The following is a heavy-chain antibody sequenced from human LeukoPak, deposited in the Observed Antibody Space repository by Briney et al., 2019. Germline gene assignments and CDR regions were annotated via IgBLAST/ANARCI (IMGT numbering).Heavy chain of an antibody. Sequence: SETLSLTCTVSGGSISTYYWSWIRQPPGKGLEWIGHIYYSGSINYNPSLKSRVIISVDTSKNQFSLKLSSETAADTAVYYCARDTYYYDSSGWEDVFDIWSQGTMVTVSS. CDR3: ARDTYYYDSSGWEDVFDI. CDR1: GGSISTYY. CDR2: IYYSGSI. J-gene: IGHJ3*02. D-gene: IGHD3-22*01. V-gene: IGHV4-59*12.